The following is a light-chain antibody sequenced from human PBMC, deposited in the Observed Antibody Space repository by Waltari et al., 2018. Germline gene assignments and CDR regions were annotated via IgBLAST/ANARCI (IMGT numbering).Light chain of an antibody. CDR1: SSDVCGYNY. Sequence: QSALTQPRSVSGSPGQSVTISCTGTSSDVCGYNYVSWYQQHPGKPPKLMIYDVSKRPSGVPDRFSGSKSGNTASLTISGLQAEDEADYYCCSYAGSYTLVVFGGGTKLTVL. CDR3: CSYAGSYTLVV. CDR2: DVS. V-gene: IGLV2-11*01. J-gene: IGLJ2*01.